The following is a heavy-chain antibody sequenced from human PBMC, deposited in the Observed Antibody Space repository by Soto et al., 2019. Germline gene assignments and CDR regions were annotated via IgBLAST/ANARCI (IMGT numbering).Heavy chain of an antibody. V-gene: IGHV1-2*02. CDR2: VNPISGDT. Sequence: QIQLVQSGAEVKKPGASVKVSCRASGYTFTGYYLHWVRPAPGQGLEWMGWVNPISGDTNYAQKFQDRVIMTRDRSITTVHMELSRLRSDDTAVYYCAREEGFRITMDRGRWFDPWGQGTLVTVSS. D-gene: IGHD3-10*01. CDR3: AREEGFRITMDRGRWFDP. CDR1: GYTFTGYY. J-gene: IGHJ5*02.